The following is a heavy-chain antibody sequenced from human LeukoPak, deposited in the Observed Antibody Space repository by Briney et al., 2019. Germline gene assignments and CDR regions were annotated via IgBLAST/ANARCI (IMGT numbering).Heavy chain of an antibody. Sequence: SQTLSLTCAISGDSDSSNSAAWNWIRQSPSRGLEWLGRTYYRSKWYNDYAVSVKSRITINPDASKNQFSLQLNSVTPEDTAVYYCAREGYYGSGSYSPSLEYWGQGTLVTVSS. CDR3: AREGYYGSGSYSPSLEY. CDR1: GDSDSSNSAA. J-gene: IGHJ4*02. D-gene: IGHD3-10*01. CDR2: TYYRSKWYN. V-gene: IGHV6-1*01.